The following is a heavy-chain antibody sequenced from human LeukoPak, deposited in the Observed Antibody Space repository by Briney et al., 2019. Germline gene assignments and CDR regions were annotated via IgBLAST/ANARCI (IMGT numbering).Heavy chain of an antibody. CDR1: GFTFSYHW. V-gene: IGHV3-66*01. D-gene: IGHD4-17*01. CDR3: ARDHAVKLRLGVHGMDV. J-gene: IGHJ6*02. CDR2: IRSDGTT. Sequence: GGSLTLSCAASGFTFSYHWMTWVRQAPGKGLEWVSVIRSDGTTDYADSVKGRFDVSRDNCKNTLYLQMNSLRAEDTAVYSCARDHAVKLRLGVHGMDVWGQGTTVTVSS.